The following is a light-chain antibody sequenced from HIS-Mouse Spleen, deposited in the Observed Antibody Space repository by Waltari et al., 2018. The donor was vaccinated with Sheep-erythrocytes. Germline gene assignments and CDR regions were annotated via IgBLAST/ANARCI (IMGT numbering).Light chain of an antibody. CDR2: LGS. V-gene: IGKV2-28*01. Sequence: DIVMTQSPLSLTVTPGELASISCRSSQSLLHSNGYNYLDWYLQKPGQSPQLLIYLGSNRASGVPDRFSGSGSGTDFTLKISRVEAEDVGVYYCMQALQTPWTFGQGTKVEIK. J-gene: IGKJ1*01. CDR1: QSLLHSNGYNY. CDR3: MQALQTPWT.